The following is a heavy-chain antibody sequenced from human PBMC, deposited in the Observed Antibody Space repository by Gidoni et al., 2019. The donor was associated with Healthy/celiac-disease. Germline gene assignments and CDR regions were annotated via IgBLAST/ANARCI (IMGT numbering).Heavy chain of an antibody. V-gene: IGHV3-21*01. CDR2: ISSSSSYI. CDR3: ARDCSSTSCSIVGYYYYYGMDV. CDR1: GFTFSSYS. D-gene: IGHD2-2*01. Sequence: VQLVESGGGLVKPGGSLRLSCAASGFTFSSYSMNWVRQAPGKGLEWVSSISSSSSYIYYADSVKGRFTISRDNAKNSLYLQMNSLRAEDTAVYYCARDCSSTSCSIVGYYYYYGMDVWGQGTTVTVSS. J-gene: IGHJ6*02.